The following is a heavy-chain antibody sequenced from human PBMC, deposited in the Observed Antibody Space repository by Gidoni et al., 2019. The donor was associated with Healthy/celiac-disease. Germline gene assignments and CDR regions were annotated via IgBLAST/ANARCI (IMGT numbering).Heavy chain of an antibody. J-gene: IGHJ3*02. D-gene: IGHD6-19*01. CDR1: GFTVSSDS. V-gene: IGHV3-48*02. CDR3: ARDEYSSGWSGPDAFDI. Sequence: EVQRVESGGGWVQPGGSLRRSCAASGFTVSSDSMNWVRQAPGKGLEGVSYISSSSSTIYYATSVKGRFTISRATAKTSLSLQMHSLRDEDTAVYYCARDEYSSGWSGPDAFDIWGQGTMVTVSS. CDR2: ISSSSSTI.